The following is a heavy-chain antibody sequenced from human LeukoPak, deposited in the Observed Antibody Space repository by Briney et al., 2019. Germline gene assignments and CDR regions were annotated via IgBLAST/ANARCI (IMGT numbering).Heavy chain of an antibody. CDR2: ISYDGSKS. D-gene: IGHD1-26*01. CDR1: GFTFSSYG. Sequence: GRSLRLSCAASGFTFSSYGIHWVRQAPGKGLEWVAVISYDGSKSYYADSVKGRFTISRDNSKNTLNLQMNSLRVEDTAVYYCARDGDSGSYYGIGYWGQGTLVTVSS. V-gene: IGHV3-30*03. J-gene: IGHJ4*02. CDR3: ARDGDSGSYYGIGY.